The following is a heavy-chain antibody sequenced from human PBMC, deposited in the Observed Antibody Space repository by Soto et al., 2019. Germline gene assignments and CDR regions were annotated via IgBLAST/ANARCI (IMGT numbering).Heavy chain of an antibody. Sequence: QAHLVESGGGVVQPGRSLRLSCAASGFTFTSYGMHWVRQAPGTRLEWVAVISYDGGLQHYAYSAKGRFTISRDNSKNMVLLQMNSLRAEDTAVYYCVSDRGYGHASVPYSWGQGTLVSVSS. V-gene: IGHV3-30*03. CDR1: GFTFTSYG. CDR3: VSDRGYGHASVPYS. J-gene: IGHJ4*02. CDR2: ISYDGGLQ. D-gene: IGHD5-18*01.